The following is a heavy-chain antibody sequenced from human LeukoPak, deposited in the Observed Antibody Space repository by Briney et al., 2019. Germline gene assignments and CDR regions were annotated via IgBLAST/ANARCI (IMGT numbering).Heavy chain of an antibody. V-gene: IGHV3-7*01. D-gene: IGHD4-17*01. Sequence: GSLRLSCAASGFTFSSYCMSWVRQPPGKGLEWVANIKHDGSEKYYVDSVKGRFTISRDNAKNSLYLQMNSLRAEDTAVYYCARYNPYYGDLGYWGQGTLVTGSS. CDR3: ARYNPYYGDLGY. J-gene: IGHJ4*02. CDR2: IKHDGSEK. CDR1: GFTFSSYC.